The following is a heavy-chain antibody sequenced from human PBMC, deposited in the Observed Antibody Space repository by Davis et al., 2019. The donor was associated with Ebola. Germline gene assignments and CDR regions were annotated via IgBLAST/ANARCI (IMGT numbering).Heavy chain of an antibody. J-gene: IGHJ6*04. V-gene: IGHV4-31*03. Sequence: PSETLSLTCTVSGGSISSGGYYWSWIRQHPGKGLEWIGYIYYSGSTYYNPSLKSRVTISVDTSKNQFSLKLSSVTAADTAVYYCARETDTIFGVVTNYGMDVWGKGTTVTVSS. CDR1: GGSISSGGYY. CDR2: IYYSGST. CDR3: ARETDTIFGVVTNYGMDV. D-gene: IGHD3-3*01.